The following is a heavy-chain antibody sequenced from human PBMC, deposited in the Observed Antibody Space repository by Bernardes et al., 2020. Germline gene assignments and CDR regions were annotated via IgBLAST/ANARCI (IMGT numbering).Heavy chain of an antibody. CDR2: INHSGST. V-gene: IGHV4-34*01. J-gene: IGHJ4*02. Sequence: TLSLPCAVYGGSFSGYYWSWIRQPPGKGLEWIGEINHSGSTHYHPSLKSRVTISVDTSKNQFSLKLSSVTAADTAVYYCARSGYSYAPPGYWGQGTLVTVSS. CDR3: ARSGYSYAPPGY. CDR1: GGSFSGYY. D-gene: IGHD5-18*01.